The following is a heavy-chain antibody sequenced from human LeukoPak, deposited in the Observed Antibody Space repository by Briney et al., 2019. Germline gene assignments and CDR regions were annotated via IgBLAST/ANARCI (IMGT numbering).Heavy chain of an antibody. J-gene: IGHJ4*02. CDR3: VKNLGQGAAYDS. V-gene: IGHV3-23*01. D-gene: IGHD6-13*01. Sequence: GGSLRLSCAASGFTFRNNAMTWVRQAPGKGLKWVAAISGDGVYIYYADSVRGRFTISRDNSRTALYLQMNYLTDEDTALYYCVKNLGQGAAYDSWGQGTLVIVSS. CDR2: ISGDGVYI. CDR1: GFTFRNNA.